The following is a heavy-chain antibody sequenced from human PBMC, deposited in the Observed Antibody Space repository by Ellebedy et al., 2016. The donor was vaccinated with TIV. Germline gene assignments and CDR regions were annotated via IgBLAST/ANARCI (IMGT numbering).Heavy chain of an antibody. D-gene: IGHD4-17*01. J-gene: IGHJ4*02. CDR2: IYYSGST. CDR1: GGSISSSSYY. CDR3: ARARATVTTLFDY. Sequence: MPGGSLRLSCTVSGGSISSSSYYWSWIRQPPGKGLEWIGYIYYSGSTNYNPSLKSRVTISVDTSKNQFSLKLSSVTAADTAVYYCARARATVTTLFDYWGQGTLVTVSS. V-gene: IGHV4-61*05.